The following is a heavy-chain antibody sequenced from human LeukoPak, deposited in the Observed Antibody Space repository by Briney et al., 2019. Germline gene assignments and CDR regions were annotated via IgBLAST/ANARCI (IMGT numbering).Heavy chain of an antibody. CDR3: ARDRAYYYDSSSTNFDY. Sequence: GGSLRLSCAASGFTFDDYAMHWVRQAPGKGLEWVSGISWNSGSIGYADSVKGRFTISRDNAKNSLYLQMNSLRAEDTAVYYCARDRAYYYDSSSTNFDYWGQGTLVTVSS. V-gene: IGHV3-9*01. CDR1: GFTFDDYA. D-gene: IGHD3-22*01. CDR2: ISWNSGSI. J-gene: IGHJ4*02.